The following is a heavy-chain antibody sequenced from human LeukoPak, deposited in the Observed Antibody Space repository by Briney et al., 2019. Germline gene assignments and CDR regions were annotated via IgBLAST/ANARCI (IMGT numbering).Heavy chain of an antibody. D-gene: IGHD2-15*01. CDR1: GFTFDDYA. CDR2: ISWNSGSI. Sequence: GGSLRLSCAASGFTFDDYAMHRVRQAPGKGLEWVSGISWNSGSIGYADSVKGRFTISRDNAKNTLYLQMNSLRAEDTAVYYCARDGYCSGGSCYLVAFDIWGQGTMVTVSS. CDR3: ARDGYCSGGSCYLVAFDI. V-gene: IGHV3-9*01. J-gene: IGHJ3*02.